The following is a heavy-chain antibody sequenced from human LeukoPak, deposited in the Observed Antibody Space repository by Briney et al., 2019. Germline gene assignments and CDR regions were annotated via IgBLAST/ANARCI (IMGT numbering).Heavy chain of an antibody. V-gene: IGHV1-2*02. D-gene: IGHD3-10*01. CDR2: INPNSGGT. J-gene: IGHJ5*02. Sequence: ASVKVSXKASGYTFTGYYMHWVRQAPGQGLEWMGWINPNSGGTNCAQKFQGRVTMTRDTSISTAYMELSRLRSDDTAVYYCARGEYYYGSGSYYNSNWFDPWGQGTLVTVSS. CDR3: ARGEYYYGSGSYYNSNWFDP. CDR1: GYTFTGYY.